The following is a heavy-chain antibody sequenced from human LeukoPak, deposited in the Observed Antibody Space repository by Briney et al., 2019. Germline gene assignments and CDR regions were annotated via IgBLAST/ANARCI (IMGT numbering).Heavy chain of an antibody. D-gene: IGHD4-17*01. J-gene: IGHJ4*02. CDR2: INHSGST. Sequence: SETLSLTCAVYGGSFSGYYWSWIRQSPGKGLEWIGEINHSGSTNYNPSLKSRVTISVDTSKNQFSLKLSSVTTADTAVYYCAGSYGDYEVYFDYWGQGTLVTVSS. CDR3: AGSYGDYEVYFDY. V-gene: IGHV4-34*01. CDR1: GGSFSGYY.